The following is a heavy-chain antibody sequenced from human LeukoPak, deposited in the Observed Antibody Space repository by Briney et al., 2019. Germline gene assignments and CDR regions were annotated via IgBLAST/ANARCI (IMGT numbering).Heavy chain of an antibody. CDR3: AKDSVVDYGDYLPTLFDY. V-gene: IGHV3-23*01. D-gene: IGHD4-17*01. CDR1: GFTLSSYG. J-gene: IGHJ4*02. CDR2: ISGSGGST. Sequence: GVSLRLSCAASGFTLSSYGMSWVRQAPGKGLEWVSAISGSGGSTYYADSVKGRFTISRDNSKNTLYLQMNSLRAEDTAVYHCAKDSVVDYGDYLPTLFDYWGQGTLVTVSS.